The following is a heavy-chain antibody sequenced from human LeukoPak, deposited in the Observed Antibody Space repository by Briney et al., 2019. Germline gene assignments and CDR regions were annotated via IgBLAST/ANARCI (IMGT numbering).Heavy chain of an antibody. CDR2: IFYSGNT. CDR1: GGSISSGGYY. V-gene: IGHV4-31*03. Sequence: PSETLSLTCTVSGGSISSGGYYWSWIRQHPGKGLEWIGYIFYSGNTYYNPSLKSRVTISVDTSKNQFSLKLSSVTAADTAVYYCAKTVSSGPFDDWGQGTLVTVSS. D-gene: IGHD1-14*01. CDR3: AKTVSSGPFDD. J-gene: IGHJ4*02.